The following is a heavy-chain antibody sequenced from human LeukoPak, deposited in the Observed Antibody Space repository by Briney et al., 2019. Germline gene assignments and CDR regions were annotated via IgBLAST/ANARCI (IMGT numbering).Heavy chain of an antibody. D-gene: IGHD2-21*02. V-gene: IGHV3-21*01. Sequence: GGSPRLSCAASGFTFSSYSMNWVRQAPGKGLEWVSSISSSSSYIYYADSVKGRFTISRDNAKNSLYLQMNSLRAEDTAVYYCARGRGHIVVVTSDYWGQGTLVTVSS. J-gene: IGHJ4*02. CDR1: GFTFSSYS. CDR3: ARGRGHIVVVTSDY. CDR2: ISSSSSYI.